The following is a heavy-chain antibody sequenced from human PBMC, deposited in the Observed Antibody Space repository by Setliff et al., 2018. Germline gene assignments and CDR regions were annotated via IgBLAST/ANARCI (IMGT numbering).Heavy chain of an antibody. D-gene: IGHD2-21*01. CDR2: INHSGST. V-gene: IGHV4-34*01. Sequence: ETLSLTCAVYGGSFSGYYWSWIRQPPGKGLEWIGEINHSGSTNYNPSLKSRVTISVDTSKNQFSLKLSSVTAADTAVYYCARVRRVVIAYYYYVDVWGKGTTVTVSS. CDR3: ARVRRVVIAYYYYVDV. J-gene: IGHJ6*03. CDR1: GGSFSGYY.